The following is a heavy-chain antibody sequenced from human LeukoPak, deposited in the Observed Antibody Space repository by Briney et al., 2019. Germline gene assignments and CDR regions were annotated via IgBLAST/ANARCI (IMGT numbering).Heavy chain of an antibody. D-gene: IGHD3-9*01. Sequence: GGSLRLSCAASGFTVSSNYMSWVRQAPGKGLEWVSVIYSGGSTYYADSVKGRFTISRDNSKNTLYLQMNSLRAEDTAVYYCAKDRGHYDILTGYYNYWGQGTLVTVSS. J-gene: IGHJ4*02. V-gene: IGHV3-53*01. CDR1: GFTVSSNY. CDR3: AKDRGHYDILTGYYNY. CDR2: IYSGGST.